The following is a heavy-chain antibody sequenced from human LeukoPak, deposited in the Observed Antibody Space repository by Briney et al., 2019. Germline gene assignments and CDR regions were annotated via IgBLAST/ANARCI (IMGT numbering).Heavy chain of an antibody. CDR3: ARLSKAAEFDY. V-gene: IGHV4-59*11. CDR2: IYYSGST. Sequence: ASETLSLTCTVSGGSISSHYWGWIRQPPGKGLEWIGYIYYSGSTNYNPSLKSRVTISVDTSKNQFSLKLSSVTAADTAVYYCARLSKAAEFDYWGQGTLVTVSS. D-gene: IGHD6-25*01. CDR1: GGSISSHY. J-gene: IGHJ4*02.